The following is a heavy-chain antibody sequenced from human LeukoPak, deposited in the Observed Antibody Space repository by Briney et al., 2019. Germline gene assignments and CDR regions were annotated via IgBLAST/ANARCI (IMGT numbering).Heavy chain of an antibody. CDR2: IYSGGST. Sequence: GGSLRLSCAVSGFTFSSYAMSWVRQAPGKGLEWVSVIYSGGSTYYADSVKGRFTISRDNAKNSLYLQMNSLRAEDTAVYYCARDRVAAAGTNWFDPWGQGTLVTVPS. CDR1: GFTFSSYA. J-gene: IGHJ5*02. CDR3: ARDRVAAAGTNWFDP. D-gene: IGHD6-13*01. V-gene: IGHV3-23*03.